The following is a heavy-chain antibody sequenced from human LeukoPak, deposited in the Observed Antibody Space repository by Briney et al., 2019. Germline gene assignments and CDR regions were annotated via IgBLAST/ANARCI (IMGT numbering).Heavy chain of an antibody. Sequence: SETLSLTCTVSGGSISSGGYYWSWIRQHPGKGLEWIGYIYYSGSTYYNPSLKSRVTISVDTSKNQFSLKLSSVTAADTAVYYCARELPAAMPGWFDPWGQRTLVTVSS. V-gene: IGHV4-31*03. CDR1: GGSISSGGYY. CDR2: IYYSGST. J-gene: IGHJ5*02. D-gene: IGHD2-2*01. CDR3: ARELPAAMPGWFDP.